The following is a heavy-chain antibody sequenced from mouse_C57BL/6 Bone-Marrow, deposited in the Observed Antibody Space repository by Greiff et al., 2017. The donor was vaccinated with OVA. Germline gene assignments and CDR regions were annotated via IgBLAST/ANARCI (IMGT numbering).Heavy chain of an antibody. D-gene: IGHD1-1*01. V-gene: IGHV14-2*01. CDR1: GFNINDYY. Sequence: VHLQQSGAELVKPGPSVTLSCTASGFNINDYYMHLVKQRPEQGLELIGRIDPEDGDTKSSPKFQGKATITANTSSNTAYLQLSSLTSEDTAVYYCASPYSPGLDYWGQGTLVTVSA. CDR3: ASPYSPGLDY. CDR2: IDPEDGDT. J-gene: IGHJ3*01.